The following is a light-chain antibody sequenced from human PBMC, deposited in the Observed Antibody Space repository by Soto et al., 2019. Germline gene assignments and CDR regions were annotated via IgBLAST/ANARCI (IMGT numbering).Light chain of an antibody. CDR2: DVT. Sequence: QSALTQPASVSGSPGQSITISCTGSSSDVGGYNSVSWYQQHPGKAPKLMIYDVTTRPSGVSNRFSGSKSGNTASLTISGLQAEDEGDYYCSSYRCISTVVFGGGTKLTVL. V-gene: IGLV2-14*03. CDR3: SSYRCISTVV. J-gene: IGLJ2*01. CDR1: SSDVGGYNS.